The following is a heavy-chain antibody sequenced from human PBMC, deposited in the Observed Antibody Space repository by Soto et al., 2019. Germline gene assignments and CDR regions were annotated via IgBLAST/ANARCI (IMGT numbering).Heavy chain of an antibody. J-gene: IGHJ6*02. CDR3: ARGGWRFHYYYYGMDV. D-gene: IGHD6-19*01. CDR2: INHSGST. Sequence: QVQLQQWGAGLLKPSETLSLTCAVYGGSFSGYYWSWIRQPPGKWLEWIGEINHSGSTNYNPSLKSRVTISVDTSKNQFSLKLSSVTAADTAVYYCARGGWRFHYYYYGMDVWGQGTTVTVSS. CDR1: GGSFSGYY. V-gene: IGHV4-34*01.